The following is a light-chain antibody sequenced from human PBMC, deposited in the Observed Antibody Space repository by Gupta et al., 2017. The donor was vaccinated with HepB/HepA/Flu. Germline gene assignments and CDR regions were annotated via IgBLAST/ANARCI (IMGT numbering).Light chain of an antibody. CDR2: GAS. CDR1: QSVGSH. V-gene: IGKV3-11*01. Sequence: GERATVSCRASQSVGSHLAWYQHKPGQAPRLLIYGASNRATGIPDTFRGSGSGTDFTLTISSLEAQDSALYYCQQRSSWPYTFGQGTQLEI. J-gene: IGKJ2*01. CDR3: QQRSSWPYT.